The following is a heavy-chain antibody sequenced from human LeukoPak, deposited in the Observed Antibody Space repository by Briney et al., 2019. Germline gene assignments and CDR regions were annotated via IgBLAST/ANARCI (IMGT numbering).Heavy chain of an antibody. CDR2: IWYDGSDK. D-gene: IGHD2-15*01. CDR3: TADGCGGTCYFDH. Sequence: GKSLTLSCAASGLTFSSHGMHWVRQAPGKGLEWVALIWYDGSDKYYADSVRGRFTITRDNAKNMLYLQMSSLGVEDTAVYYCTADGCGGTCYFDHWGQGALVTVSS. J-gene: IGHJ4*02. CDR1: GLTFSSHG. V-gene: IGHV3-33*01.